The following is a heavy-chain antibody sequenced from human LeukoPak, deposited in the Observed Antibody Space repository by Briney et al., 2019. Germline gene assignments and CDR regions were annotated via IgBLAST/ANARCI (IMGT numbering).Heavy chain of an antibody. J-gene: IGHJ5*02. CDR1: GGTFSSYA. Sequence: ASVKVSCKASGGTFSSYAISWVRQAPGQGLEWMGGIIPIFGTANYAQKFQGRVTITADESTSTAYMELSSLRSEDMAVYYCARESGPYYYDSSGYNWFDPWGQGTLVTVSS. CDR2: IIPIFGTA. CDR3: ARESGPYYYDSSGYNWFDP. V-gene: IGHV1-69*13. D-gene: IGHD3-22*01.